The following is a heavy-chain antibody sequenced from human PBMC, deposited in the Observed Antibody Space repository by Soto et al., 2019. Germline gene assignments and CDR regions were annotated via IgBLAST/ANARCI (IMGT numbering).Heavy chain of an antibody. Sequence: ELQLLESGGGLVQPGGSLRLSCAASDFTFRNYAMTWVRQAPGKGLEWVSSIDGSGGGAYYSDSVKGRFTASRDDSQKTLYLQMRSLRVDDTAVYYCAKDAVSANGGWDWFDPWGQGTLVAVSS. D-gene: IGHD2-21*02. J-gene: IGHJ5*02. CDR2: IDGSGGGA. CDR1: DFTFRNYA. V-gene: IGHV3-23*01. CDR3: AKDAVSANGGWDWFDP.